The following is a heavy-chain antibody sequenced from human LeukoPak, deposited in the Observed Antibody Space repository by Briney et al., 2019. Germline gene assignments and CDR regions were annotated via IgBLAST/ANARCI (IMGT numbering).Heavy chain of an antibody. CDR1: GGTFSGYY. Sequence: SETLSLTCAVYGGTFSGYYWSWIRQPPGKGLEWIGEINHSESTNYNPALKSRVTISVDTSKNQFSLKLSSVTAADTAVYYCATYPYSGGPFDYWGQGTLVTVSS. V-gene: IGHV4-34*08. CDR3: ATYPYSGGPFDY. J-gene: IGHJ4*02. CDR2: INHSEST. D-gene: IGHD1-26*01.